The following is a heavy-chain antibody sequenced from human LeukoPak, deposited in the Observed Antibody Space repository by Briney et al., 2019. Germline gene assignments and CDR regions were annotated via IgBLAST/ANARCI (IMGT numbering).Heavy chain of an antibody. CDR1: GGSVSSGCYC. CDR2: NYYSGST. V-gene: IGHV4-61*01. J-gene: IGHJ5*02. D-gene: IGHD2-2*01. Sequence: SETLSLTCTVSGGSVSSGCYCWRWIRQPPGRGLECIGYNYYSGSTNYNPFLKSRVTISVDTSKNQSSLQLSSVTAADTAVYYCASATYCSSTSWYGAACFDPWGQGTLVTVSS. CDR3: ASATYCSSTSWYGAACFDP.